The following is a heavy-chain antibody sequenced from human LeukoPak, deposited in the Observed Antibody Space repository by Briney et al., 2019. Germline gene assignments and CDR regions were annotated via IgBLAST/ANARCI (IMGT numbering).Heavy chain of an antibody. J-gene: IGHJ4*02. D-gene: IGHD2-15*01. V-gene: IGHV1-2*02. CDR3: ARDRVVVAATPEVFDY. CDR2: INPNSGGT. Sequence: GASVKVSCKASGYTFTGYYMHWVRQAPGQGLEWMGWINPNSGGTNYAQKFQGRVTMTRDTSISTAYMELSRLRSDDTAVHYCARDRVVVAATPEVFDYWGQGTLVTVSS. CDR1: GYTFTGYY.